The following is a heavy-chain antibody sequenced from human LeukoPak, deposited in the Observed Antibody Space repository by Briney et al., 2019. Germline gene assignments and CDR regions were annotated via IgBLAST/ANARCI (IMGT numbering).Heavy chain of an antibody. CDR2: IYPGDSDT. CDR3: ASPYYDFWSGYYTDDAFDI. D-gene: IGHD3-3*01. V-gene: IGHV5-51*01. CDR1: GYSFTSYW. J-gene: IGHJ3*02. Sequence: GESLKISCKGSGYSFTSYWIVWVRQMPGKGLEWMGIIYPGDSDTRYSPSFQGQVTISADKCISTAYLQWSSLKASDTAMYYCASPYYDFWSGYYTDDAFDIWGQGTMVTASS.